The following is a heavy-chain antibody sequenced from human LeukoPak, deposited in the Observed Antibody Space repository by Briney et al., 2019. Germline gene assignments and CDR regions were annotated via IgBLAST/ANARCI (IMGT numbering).Heavy chain of an antibody. D-gene: IGHD3-16*01. CDR1: GFNFRSNS. CDR3: AREIMTAQGGAFDI. J-gene: IGHJ3*02. CDR2: IYHSGST. V-gene: IGHV4-4*02. Sequence: GSLRLSCAASGFNFRSNSMNWVRQPPGKGLEWIGEIYHSGSTNYNPSLKSRVTISVDKSKNQFSLKLSSVTAADTAVYYCAREIMTAQGGAFDIWGQGTMVTVSS.